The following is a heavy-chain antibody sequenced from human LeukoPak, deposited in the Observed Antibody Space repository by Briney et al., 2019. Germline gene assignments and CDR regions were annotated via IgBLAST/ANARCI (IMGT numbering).Heavy chain of an antibody. CDR2: ISGSGGST. Sequence: GGSLRLSCAASGFTFSSYAMRWVRQAPGKGLEWVSAISGSGGSTYYADSVKGRFTISRDNSKDTLYLQMNSLRAEDTAVYYCAKDSDCSGGSCYIHYWGQGTLVTLSS. CDR1: GFTFSSYA. V-gene: IGHV3-23*01. J-gene: IGHJ4*02. CDR3: AKDSDCSGGSCYIHY. D-gene: IGHD2-15*01.